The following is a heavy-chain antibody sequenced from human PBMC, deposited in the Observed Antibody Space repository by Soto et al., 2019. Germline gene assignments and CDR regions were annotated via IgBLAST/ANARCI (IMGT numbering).Heavy chain of an antibody. CDR3: AKANYGDYGGFDP. J-gene: IGHJ5*02. D-gene: IGHD4-17*01. CDR2: IISTGVST. V-gene: IGHV3-23*01. Sequence: EVQMLESGGGLVQPGGSLRLSCAASGFSFSSFAMTWVRQAPGKGLEWVSTIISTGVSTYYADSAKGRFTISRANSQNTLDLQMNRLRDEDTAVYYGAKANYGDYGGFDPWGQGTLVTVSS. CDR1: GFSFSSFA.